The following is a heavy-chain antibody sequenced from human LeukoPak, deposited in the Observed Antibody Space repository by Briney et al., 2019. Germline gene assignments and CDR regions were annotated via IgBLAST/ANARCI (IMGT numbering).Heavy chain of an antibody. V-gene: IGHV4-61*02. CDR3: ARVRPGGGLNFDY. CDR1: GGSISSGSYY. D-gene: IGHD3-16*01. CDR2: IYTSGST. J-gene: IGHJ4*02. Sequence: SETLSLTCTVSGGSISSGSYYWSWIRQPAGKGLEWIGRIYTSGSTHYNPSLKSRVTISVDTSKNQFSLKLSSVTAADTAVYYCARVRPGGGLNFDYWGQGTLVTVSS.